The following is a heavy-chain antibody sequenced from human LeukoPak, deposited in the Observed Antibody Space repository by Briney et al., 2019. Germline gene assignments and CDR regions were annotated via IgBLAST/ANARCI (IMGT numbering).Heavy chain of an antibody. V-gene: IGHV3-23*01. J-gene: IGHJ4*02. D-gene: IGHD4-23*01. CDR3: AKESASRDYGGNSVFDY. Sequence: PGGSLRLSCVVSQFTFTNYAMTWVRQAPGKGLEWVSGISPSGSTTYYADSVKGRFTISRDNSKNTLYLQMDSLRAEDTAVYYCAKESASRDYGGNSVFDYWGQGTLVTVSS. CDR2: ISPSGSTT. CDR1: QFTFTNYA.